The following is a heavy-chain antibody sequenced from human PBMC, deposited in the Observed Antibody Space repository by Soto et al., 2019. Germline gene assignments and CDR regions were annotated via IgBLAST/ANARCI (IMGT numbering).Heavy chain of an antibody. D-gene: IGHD2-2*01. V-gene: IGHV1-69*01. CDR2: IIPIFGTA. CDR1: GGTFSSYA. CDR3: ARGIYCSSVSCYGWFDP. J-gene: IGHJ5*02. Sequence: QVQLVQSGAEVKKPGSSVKVSCKASGGTFSSYAISWVRQAPGQGLEWMGGIIPIFGTANYSQKFQGRVTITADESTRTAYMELSCLRSEDTAVYYCARGIYCSSVSCYGWFDPWGQGTLVTVSS.